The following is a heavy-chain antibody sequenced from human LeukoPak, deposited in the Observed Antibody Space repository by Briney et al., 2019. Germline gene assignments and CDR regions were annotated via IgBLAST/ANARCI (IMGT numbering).Heavy chain of an antibody. CDR3: AKRLYGGHIDY. Sequence: GGSLRLSCAASGFTFSSYEMNWVRQAPGKGLEWVSYISSSASGGSTYYADSVKGRFSISRDNSKNTLYLQMNSLRAEDTAVYYCAKRLYGGHIDYWGQGTLVTVSS. CDR1: GFTFSSYE. V-gene: IGHV3-23*01. J-gene: IGHJ4*02. CDR2: ISSSASGGST. D-gene: IGHD4/OR15-4a*01.